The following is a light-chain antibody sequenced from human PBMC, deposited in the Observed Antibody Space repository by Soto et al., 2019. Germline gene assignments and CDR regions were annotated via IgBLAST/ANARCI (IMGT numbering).Light chain of an antibody. CDR3: QQYGSSPS. V-gene: IGKV3-20*01. J-gene: IGKJ1*01. CDR2: GAS. CDR1: QSVSSY. Sequence: VLTQSQATLSLSPGERATLSCRASQSVSSYLAWYQQKPGQAPRLLIYGASSRATGIPDRFSGSGSGTDFTLTISRLEPEDFAVYYCQQYGSSPSFGQGTKVDIK.